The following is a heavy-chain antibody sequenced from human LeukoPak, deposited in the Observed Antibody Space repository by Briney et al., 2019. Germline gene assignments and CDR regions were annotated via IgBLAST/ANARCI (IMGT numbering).Heavy chain of an antibody. CDR3: ARTPGERYCSGGSCYFHYYYMDV. D-gene: IGHD2-15*01. V-gene: IGHV4-34*01. J-gene: IGHJ6*03. CDR1: GGSFSGYY. CDR2: INHSGST. Sequence: SETLSLTCAVYGGSFSGYYWSWIRQPPGKGLEWIGEINHSGSTNYNPSLKSRVTISVDTSKNQFSLKLSSVTAEDTAVYYCARTPGERYCSGGSCYFHYYYMDVWGKGTTVTVS.